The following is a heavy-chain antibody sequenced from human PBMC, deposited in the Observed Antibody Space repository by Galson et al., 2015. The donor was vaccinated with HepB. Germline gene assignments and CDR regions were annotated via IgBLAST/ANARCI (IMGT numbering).Heavy chain of an antibody. CDR2: IGTAGDT. CDR1: GFTFSSYD. Sequence: SLRLSCAASGFTFSSYDVHWVRQATGKGLEWVSAIGTAGDTYYPGSVKGRFTISRENAKNSLYLQMNSLRAGDTAVYYCARGGMATMGYAFDIWGQGTMVTVSS. D-gene: IGHD5-24*01. CDR3: ARGGMATMGYAFDI. J-gene: IGHJ3*02. V-gene: IGHV3-13*01.